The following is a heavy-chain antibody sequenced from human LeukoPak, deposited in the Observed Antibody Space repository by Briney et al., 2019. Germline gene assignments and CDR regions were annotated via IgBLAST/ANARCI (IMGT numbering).Heavy chain of an antibody. V-gene: IGHV3-74*03. CDR1: GFIFTDYW. D-gene: IGHD6-19*01. CDR3: ARFYFPEEHDRAWYEAH. CDR2: IRGDGRAT. J-gene: IGHJ4*02. Sequence: GGSLRLSCAASGFIFTDYWMHCVRQAPGKELVWVARIRGDGRATTYADSVKGRFTISRDNAMNTVFLQMKSLRADDTGTYYCARFYFPEEHDRAWYEAHWGQGVLVTVS.